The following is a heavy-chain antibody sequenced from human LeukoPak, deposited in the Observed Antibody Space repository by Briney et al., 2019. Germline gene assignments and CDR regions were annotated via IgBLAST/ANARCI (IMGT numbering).Heavy chain of an antibody. D-gene: IGHD3-10*01. CDR2: INPNSGGT. CDR1: GYTFTGYY. Sequence: ASVKVSCKASGYTFTGYYIHWVRQAPGQGLEWMGWINPNSGGTNYAQKFQGRVTMTRDTSINTAYMELNSLRSDDTAVYYCARDARGYYGSGNYSITLYWGQGTLVTVSS. CDR3: ARDARGYYGSGNYSITLY. V-gene: IGHV1-2*02. J-gene: IGHJ4*02.